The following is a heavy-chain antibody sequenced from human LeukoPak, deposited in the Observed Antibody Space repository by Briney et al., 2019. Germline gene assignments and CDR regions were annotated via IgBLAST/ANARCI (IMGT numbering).Heavy chain of an antibody. CDR2: ISSSSSYI. CDR3: ASSDLADYYYYGMDV. J-gene: IGHJ6*02. Sequence: GGSPRLSCAASGFTFSSYSMNWVRQAPGKGLEWVSSISSSSSYIYYADSVKGRFTISRDNAKNSLYLQMNSLRAEDTAVYYCASSDLADYYYYGMDVWGQGTTVTVSS. V-gene: IGHV3-21*01. D-gene: IGHD2-21*02. CDR1: GFTFSSYS.